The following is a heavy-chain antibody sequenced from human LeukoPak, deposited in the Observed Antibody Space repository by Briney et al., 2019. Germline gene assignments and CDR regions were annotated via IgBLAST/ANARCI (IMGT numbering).Heavy chain of an antibody. D-gene: IGHD6-13*01. V-gene: IGHV3-48*01. CDR2: ISSSSSTI. Sequence: GGSLRLSCAASGFTFSSYSMNWVRQAPGKGLEWVSYISSSSSTIYYADSVKGRFTISRDNAKNSLYLQMNSLRAEDTAVYYCAREGTSSSWRGGDDAFDIWGQGTMVTVSS. J-gene: IGHJ3*02. CDR1: GFTFSSYS. CDR3: AREGTSSSWRGGDDAFDI.